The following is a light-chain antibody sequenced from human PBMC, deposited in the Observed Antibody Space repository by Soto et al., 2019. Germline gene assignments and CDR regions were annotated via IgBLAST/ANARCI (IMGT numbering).Light chain of an antibody. CDR1: QSISSW. CDR3: QQYNSYPYP. J-gene: IGKJ2*01. Sequence: DIQMNQSPYTLSASVGDRVTITCRASQSISSWLAWYQQKPGKAPKILIYDASSLESGVPSRFSGSGSGTEFTLPISSLQPDDFATYYCQQYNSYPYPFGQGNKLEIK. V-gene: IGKV1-5*01. CDR2: DAS.